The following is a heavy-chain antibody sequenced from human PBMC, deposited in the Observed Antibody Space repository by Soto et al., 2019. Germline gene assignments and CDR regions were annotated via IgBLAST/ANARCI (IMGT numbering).Heavy chain of an antibody. Sequence: QVQLVESGGGVVQPGRSLRLSCAASGFTFSSYGMHWVRQAPGKGLEWVAVIWYDGSNKYYADSVKGRFTISRDNSKNTLYLQMNSLRAEDTAVYYGAATGDQGYFDLWGRGTLVTVSS. CDR1: GFTFSSYG. V-gene: IGHV3-33*01. CDR2: IWYDGSNK. D-gene: IGHD7-27*01. CDR3: AATGDQGYFDL. J-gene: IGHJ2*01.